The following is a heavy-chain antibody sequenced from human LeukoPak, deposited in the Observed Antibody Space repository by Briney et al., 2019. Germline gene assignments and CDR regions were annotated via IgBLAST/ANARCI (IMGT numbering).Heavy chain of an antibody. Sequence: ASVKVSCKASGYTFTGYYMHWVRHAPGQGLEWMGWINPNSGGTNYAQKFQGRVTMTRDTSISTAYMELSRLRSDDTAVYYCAILYDFWSGYPRSNWFDPWGQGTLVTVSS. V-gene: IGHV1-2*02. CDR3: AILYDFWSGYPRSNWFDP. J-gene: IGHJ5*02. CDR1: GYTFTGYY. CDR2: INPNSGGT. D-gene: IGHD3-3*01.